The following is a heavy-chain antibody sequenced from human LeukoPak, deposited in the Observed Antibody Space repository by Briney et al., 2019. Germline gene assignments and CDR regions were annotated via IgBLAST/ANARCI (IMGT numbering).Heavy chain of an antibody. CDR1: GFTFSSYA. J-gene: IGHJ3*02. CDR3: AKVGPILGVAHRGDAFDI. D-gene: IGHD3-3*01. V-gene: IGHV3-23*01. Sequence: GGSLRLSCAASGFTFSSYAMSWVRQAPRKGLEWVSAISGSGGSTYYADSVKGRFTISRDNSKNTLYLQMNSLRAEDTAVYYCAKVGPILGVAHRGDAFDIWGQGTMVTVSS. CDR2: ISGSGGST.